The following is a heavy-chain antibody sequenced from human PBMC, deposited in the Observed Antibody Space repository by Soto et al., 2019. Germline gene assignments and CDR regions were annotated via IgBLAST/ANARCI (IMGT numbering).Heavy chain of an antibody. CDR3: ASASGLITIFGVAHGYYGMDV. CDR2: IIPIFGTA. V-gene: IGHV1-69*13. J-gene: IGHJ6*02. CDR1: GGTFSSYA. Sequence: SVNVSCKASGGTFSSYAISWVRQAPGQGLEWMGGIIPIFGTANYAQKFQGRVTITADESTSTAYMELSSLRSEDTAVYYCASASGLITIFGVAHGYYGMDVWGQGTTVTVSS. D-gene: IGHD3-3*01.